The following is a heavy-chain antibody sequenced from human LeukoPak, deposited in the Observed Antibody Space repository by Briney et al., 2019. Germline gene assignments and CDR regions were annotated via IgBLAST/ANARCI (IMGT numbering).Heavy chain of an antibody. CDR1: GGSIGNSSYY. CDR3: ARSGVVTTGGTYYYYYYMDV. D-gene: IGHD1-1*01. Sequence: PSETLSLTCTVSGGSIGNSSYYWGCIRQPPGKGLEWIGSIFNRGTASYNPSLKSRVTISVDTSKNQFSLKLSSVTAADTAVYYCARSGVVTTGGTYYYYYYMDVWGKGTTVTVSS. J-gene: IGHJ6*03. V-gene: IGHV4-39*01. CDR2: IFNRGTA.